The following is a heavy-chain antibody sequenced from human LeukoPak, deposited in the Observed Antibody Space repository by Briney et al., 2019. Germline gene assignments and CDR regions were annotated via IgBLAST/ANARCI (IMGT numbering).Heavy chain of an antibody. CDR2: ISGSGGST. V-gene: IGHV3-23*01. CDR1: GFTFSSYA. Sequence: GGSLRLSCAASGFTFSSYAMSWVRQAPGKGLEWVSAISGSGGSTYYADSVKGRFTISRDNSKNTLYLQMNSLRAEDTTVYYCAKNGRGVITRIDYWGQGTLVTVSS. CDR3: AKNGRGVITRIDY. D-gene: IGHD3-10*01. J-gene: IGHJ4*02.